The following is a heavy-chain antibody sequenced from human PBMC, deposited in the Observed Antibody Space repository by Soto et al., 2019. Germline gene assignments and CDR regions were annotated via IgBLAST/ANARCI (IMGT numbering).Heavy chain of an antibody. CDR3: ARGGGVGVAGSAAFDM. J-gene: IGHJ3*02. D-gene: IGHD3-3*01. CDR2: INPATGAA. CDR1: GYPVTAYY. Sequence: QLHLVQSGAVVKKPGASVTVSCSASGYPVTAYYMHWVRQAPGRGLEWMGGINPATGAAKYTQTFQGRVTMTRDNSTCTDFMELSGLSSEDTAVFFCARGGGVGVAGSAAFDMWGQGTLVTVSS. V-gene: IGHV1-2*02.